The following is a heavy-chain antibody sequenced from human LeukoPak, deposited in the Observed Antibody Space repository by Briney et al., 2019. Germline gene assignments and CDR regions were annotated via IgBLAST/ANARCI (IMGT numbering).Heavy chain of an antibody. D-gene: IGHD6-13*01. Sequence: GGSLRLSCAASGFTFNSFAMHWARQAPGKGLEWVALISYDGSTKYYADSVKGRFTISRDNSKNTLYLQVDSLRAEDTALYYCARPRQQMVPSYEYWGQGTLVTVSS. CDR2: ISYDGSTK. CDR3: ARPRQQMVPSYEY. V-gene: IGHV3-30*19. CDR1: GFTFNSFA. J-gene: IGHJ4*02.